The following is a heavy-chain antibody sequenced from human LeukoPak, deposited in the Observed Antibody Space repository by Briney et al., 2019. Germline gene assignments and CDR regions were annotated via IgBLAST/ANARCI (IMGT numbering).Heavy chain of an antibody. CDR2: ISSSSSYI. Sequence: GGSRRLSCAASGFTFSSYSMNWVRQAPGKGLEWVSSISSSSSYIYYADSVKGRFTISRDNAKNSLYLQMNSLRAEDTAVYYCASTHYGSGSLTFDYWGQGTLVTVSS. CDR3: ASTHYGSGSLTFDY. CDR1: GFTFSSYS. J-gene: IGHJ4*02. D-gene: IGHD3-10*01. V-gene: IGHV3-21*01.